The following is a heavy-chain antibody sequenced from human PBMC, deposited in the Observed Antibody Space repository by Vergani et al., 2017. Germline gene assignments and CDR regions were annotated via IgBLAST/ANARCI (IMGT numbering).Heavy chain of an antibody. CDR1: GGSISSGSYY. CDR3: ARDLGGSYSYYCDY. CDR2: IYTSGST. Sequence: QVQLQESGPGLVKPSQTLSLTCTVSGGSISSGSYYWSWIRQPPGKGLEWIGRIYTSGSTNYNPSLKSRVTISVDTSKNQFSLKLSSVTAADTAVYYCARDLGGSYSYYCDYWGQGTLVTVSS. V-gene: IGHV4-61*02. J-gene: IGHJ4*02. D-gene: IGHD1-26*01.